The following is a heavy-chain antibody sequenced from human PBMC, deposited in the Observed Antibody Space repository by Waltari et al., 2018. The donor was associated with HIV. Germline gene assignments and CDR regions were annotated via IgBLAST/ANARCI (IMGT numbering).Heavy chain of an antibody. V-gene: IGHV4-34*01. CDR3: ARRTVSTNWFDP. CDR1: SGSFSGYS. J-gene: IGHJ5*02. D-gene: IGHD4-4*01. Sequence: QVQLQQWGAGLLKPSETLSLTCAVYSGSFSGYSWTWIRQPPGKGLEWIGEIDRGGNTKYNPSLKSRVTISVDRYKNQFSLRLSSVTAADTAVYYCARRTVSTNWFDPWGQGTLVTVSS. CDR2: IDRGGNT.